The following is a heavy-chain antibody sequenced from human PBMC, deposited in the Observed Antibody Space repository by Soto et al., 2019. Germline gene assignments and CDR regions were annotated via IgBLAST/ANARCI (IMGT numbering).Heavy chain of an antibody. D-gene: IGHD3-10*01. J-gene: IGHJ6*02. V-gene: IGHV3-30*18. CDR1: GFTFSSYG. CDR2: ISYDGSNK. Sequence: GESLKISCAASGFTFSSYGMHRVRQAPGKGLEWVAVISYDGSNKYYADSVKGRFTISRDNSKNTLYLQMNSLRAEDTAVYYCAKVVPSLITMVRGDDYYYYGMDVWGQGTTVTVSS. CDR3: AKVVPSLITMVRGDDYYYYGMDV.